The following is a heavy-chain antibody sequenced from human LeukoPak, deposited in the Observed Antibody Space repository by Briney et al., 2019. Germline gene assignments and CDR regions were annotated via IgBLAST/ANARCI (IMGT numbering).Heavy chain of an antibody. CDR2: ICGSGGST. Sequence: GGSLRLSCAASGFTFSNYAMSCVRQAPGKGLEWVSGICGSGGSTYYADSVKGHFTISRDNSKNTLYLQMNSLRAEDTAIYYCAKDLIAYSYGYAGRSNFDYWGQGTLVTVSS. CDR3: AKDLIAYSYGYAGRSNFDY. CDR1: GFTFSNYA. V-gene: IGHV3-23*01. J-gene: IGHJ4*02. D-gene: IGHD5-18*01.